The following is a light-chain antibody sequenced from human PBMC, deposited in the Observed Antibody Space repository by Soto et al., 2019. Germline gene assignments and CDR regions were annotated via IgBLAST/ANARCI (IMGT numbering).Light chain of an antibody. Sequence: EIVMTQSPATLSVSPGVRATLSCRASQSVSNYLAWYQQRPGQPPRLLIYRASTRATGIPARFSGSGSGTEFSLTLRSLQSEDFAVYDCQQDNTWPPRYTFDGGTELEIK. J-gene: IGKJ2*01. CDR1: QSVSNY. CDR2: RAS. CDR3: QQDNTWPPRYT. V-gene: IGKV3-15*01.